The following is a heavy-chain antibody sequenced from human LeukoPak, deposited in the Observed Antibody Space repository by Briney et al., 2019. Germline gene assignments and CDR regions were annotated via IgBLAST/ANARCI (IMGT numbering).Heavy chain of an antibody. CDR3: ARIPIVVVPAAQGDNWFDP. D-gene: IGHD2-2*01. CDR1: RYTFTGYY. Sequence: ASVKVSCKASRYTFTGYYMHWVRQAPGQGLEWMGWINPKSGGTNYAQKFQGRVTRTRDTSISTAYMELSRLRSDDTAVYYCARIPIVVVPAAQGDNWFDPWGQGTLVTVSS. V-gene: IGHV1-2*02. CDR2: INPKSGGT. J-gene: IGHJ5*02.